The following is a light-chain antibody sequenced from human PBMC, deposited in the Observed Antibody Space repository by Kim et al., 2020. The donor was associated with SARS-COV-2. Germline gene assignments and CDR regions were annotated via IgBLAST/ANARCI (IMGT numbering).Light chain of an antibody. CDR2: AAF. CDR1: QSISTY. CDR3: QQSYGSLFS. J-gene: IGKJ3*01. V-gene: IGKV1-39*01. Sequence: ASVGDSVTITCRARQSISTYLNWYQQKPGQAPKVLIYAAFRWQSGVPSRFSGSGSGTDFTLTISGLQPEDVATYYCQQSYGSLFSFGPGTNVDIK.